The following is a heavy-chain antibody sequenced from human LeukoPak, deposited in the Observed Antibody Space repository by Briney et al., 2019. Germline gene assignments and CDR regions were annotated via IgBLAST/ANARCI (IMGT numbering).Heavy chain of an antibody. CDR2: ISSSSSYI. V-gene: IGHV3-21*01. CDR1: GFTFSSYS. CDR3: ARVVAAADSYFDY. D-gene: IGHD6-13*01. J-gene: IGHJ4*02. Sequence: GGSLRLSCAASGFTFSSYSMNWVRQAPGKGLEWVSSISSSSSYIYYADSVKGRFTISRDNAKNSLYLQMNSLRAEDTAVYYCARVVAAADSYFDYWGQGTLVTVSS.